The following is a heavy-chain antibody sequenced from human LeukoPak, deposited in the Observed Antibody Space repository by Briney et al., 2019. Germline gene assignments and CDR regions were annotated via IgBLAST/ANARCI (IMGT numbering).Heavy chain of an antibody. J-gene: IGHJ6*03. CDR1: GFTFSDYY. CDR3: TRHSFTGVRGVIIKSYYYYYMDV. D-gene: IGHD3-10*01. V-gene: IGHV3-11*01. CDR2: ISSSGSTI. Sequence: GGSLRLSCAASGFTFSDYYLSWIRQAPGKGLEWVSYISSSGSTIYYADSVKGRFTISRDNAKNSLYLQMNSLKTEDTAVYYCTRHSFTGVRGVIIKSYYYYYMDVWGKGTTVTVSS.